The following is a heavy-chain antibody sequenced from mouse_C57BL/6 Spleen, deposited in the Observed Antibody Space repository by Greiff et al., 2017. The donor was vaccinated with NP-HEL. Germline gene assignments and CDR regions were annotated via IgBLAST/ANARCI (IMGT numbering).Heavy chain of an antibody. CDR1: GFTFSSYA. CDR3: ARVWVANYYGSIFFDY. CDR2: ISDGGSYT. J-gene: IGHJ2*01. Sequence: DVMLVESGGGLVKPGGSLKLSCAASGFTFSSYAMSWVRQTPEKRLEWVATISDGGSYTYYTDNVKGRFTISRDNAKNNLYLHMSHLKSEDTAMYYCARVWVANYYGSIFFDYWGQGTTLTVSS. V-gene: IGHV5-4*03. D-gene: IGHD1-1*01.